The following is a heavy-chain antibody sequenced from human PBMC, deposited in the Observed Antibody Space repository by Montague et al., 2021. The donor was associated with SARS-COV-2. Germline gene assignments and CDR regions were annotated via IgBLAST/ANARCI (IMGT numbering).Heavy chain of an antibody. J-gene: IGHJ4*02. V-gene: IGHV4-59*01. CDR1: GDSITNYY. CDR2: LYSNGGS. D-gene: IGHD2/OR15-2a*01. CDR3: ARVADIRTSCFNEYSFDY. Sequence: SETLSLTCTVSGDSITNYYWMWIRQPPGKGLEWIGFLYSNGGSNYNPSLNRRVTMSIDTAKSHFSLKLTSVSAADTAVYYCARVADIRTSCFNEYSFDYWGQGTPVSVSS.